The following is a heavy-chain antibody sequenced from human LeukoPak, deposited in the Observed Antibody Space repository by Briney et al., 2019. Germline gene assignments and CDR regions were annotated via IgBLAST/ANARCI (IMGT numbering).Heavy chain of an antibody. CDR3: ARMDYYDSSGYYDYMDV. V-gene: IGHV3-11*01. Sequence: GGSLRLSCTVSGFTVSSNYMSWIRQAPGKGLEWVSYISSSGSTIYYADSVKGRFTISRDNAKNSLYLQMNSLRAEDTAVYYCARMDYYDSSGYYDYMDVWGKGTTVTISS. CDR2: ISSSGSTI. CDR1: GFTVSSNY. D-gene: IGHD3-22*01. J-gene: IGHJ6*03.